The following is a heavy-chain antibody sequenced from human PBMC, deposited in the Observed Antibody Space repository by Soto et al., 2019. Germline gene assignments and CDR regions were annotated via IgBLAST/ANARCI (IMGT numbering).Heavy chain of an antibody. V-gene: IGHV3-33*01. CDR1: GFTFSSYG. J-gene: IGHJ6*02. Sequence: PGGSLRLSCAASGFTFSSYGMHWVRQAPGKGLGWVAVIWYDGSNKYYADSVKGRFTISRDNSKNTLYLQMNSLRAEDTAVYYCARETLRYCSSTSCYGMDVWGQGT. CDR3: ARETLRYCSSTSCYGMDV. CDR2: IWYDGSNK. D-gene: IGHD2-2*01.